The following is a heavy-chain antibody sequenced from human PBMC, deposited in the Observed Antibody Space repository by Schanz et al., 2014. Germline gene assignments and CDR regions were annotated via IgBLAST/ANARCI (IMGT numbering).Heavy chain of an antibody. V-gene: IGHV1-69*02. CDR3: ATMWGYCTATACQILEVLDV. CDR2: IIPILGIA. J-gene: IGHJ3*01. D-gene: IGHD2-8*02. CDR1: RSTFSSYT. Sequence: VQLEQSGAEVKKPGSSVKVSCKASRSTFSSYTISWVRQARGQGLEWMGRIIPILGIANYAQKFQGRVTITADKSTFTAYMDVSSLRSEDTAVYYCATMWGYCTATACQILEVLDVWGQGTMVTVSS.